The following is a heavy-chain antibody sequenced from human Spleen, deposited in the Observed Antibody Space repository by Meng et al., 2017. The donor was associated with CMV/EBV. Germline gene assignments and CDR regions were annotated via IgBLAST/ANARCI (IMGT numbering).Heavy chain of an antibody. Sequence: GSLRLSCAVYGGSFSGYYWSWIRQPPGKGLEWIGEINHSGSTNYNPSLKSRVTISVDTSKNQFSLKLSSVTAADTAVYYCARRTKYYYDSSGPLGYWGQGTLVTVSS. CDR2: INHSGST. CDR1: GGSFSGYY. V-gene: IGHV4-34*01. CDR3: ARRTKYYYDSSGPLGY. J-gene: IGHJ4*02. D-gene: IGHD3-22*01.